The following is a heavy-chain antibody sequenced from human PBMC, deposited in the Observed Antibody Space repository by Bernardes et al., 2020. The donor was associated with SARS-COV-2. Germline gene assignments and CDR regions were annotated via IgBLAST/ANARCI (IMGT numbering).Heavy chain of an antibody. CDR3: ARPFYGGNSVAYFQH. D-gene: IGHD4-17*01. CDR1: GGSISSSSYY. J-gene: IGHJ1*01. V-gene: IGHV4-39*01. Sequence: SETLSLTCTVSGGSISSSSYYWGWLRQPPGKGLEWIGSIYYSGSTYYNPSLKSRVTISVDTSKNQFSLKLSSVTAADTAVYYCARPFYGGNSVAYFQHWGQGTLVTVSS. CDR2: IYYSGST.